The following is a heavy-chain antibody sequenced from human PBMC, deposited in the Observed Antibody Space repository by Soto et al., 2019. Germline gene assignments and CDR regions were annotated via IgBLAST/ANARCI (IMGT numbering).Heavy chain of an antibody. CDR1: GFTFSVYA. J-gene: IGHJ6*02. CDR3: AKAEVETAPRGMDV. D-gene: IGHD2-15*01. CDR2: ICCSGGRT. V-gene: IGHV3-23*01. Sequence: GGSLRLSCGASGFTFSVYAISWFRQAPGKGLEWVSAICCSGGRTYYADSVTGRFTISRDNSKNTLYLQMNRLRAGDTAVYYCAKAEVETAPRGMDVWGQGTTVTVSS.